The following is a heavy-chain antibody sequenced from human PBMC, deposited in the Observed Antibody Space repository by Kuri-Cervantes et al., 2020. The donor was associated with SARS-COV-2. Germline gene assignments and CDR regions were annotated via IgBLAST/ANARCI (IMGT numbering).Heavy chain of an antibody. V-gene: IGHV4-4*02. D-gene: IGHD6-6*01. J-gene: IGHJ4*02. Sequence: SETLSLTCAVSGGSISSSHWWSWVRQPPGKGLEWIGEIYHSGSTNYNPSLKSRVTISVDKSKNQFSLLLSSVTAADTAVYYCARTYSSSSLFYDYWGQGTLVTVSS. CDR3: ARTYSSSSLFYDY. CDR2: IYHSGST. CDR1: GGSISSSHW.